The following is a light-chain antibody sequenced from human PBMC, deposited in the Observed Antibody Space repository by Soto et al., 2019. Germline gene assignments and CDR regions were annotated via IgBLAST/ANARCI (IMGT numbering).Light chain of an antibody. J-gene: IGLJ2*01. V-gene: IGLV2-8*01. Sequence: QSALTQPPSASGSPGQSVTISCTGTSSDVGGYNFVSWYQQHPGKAPKLMIFEVNKRPSGVPDRFSGSKSGNTASLTVSGLQAEDEADYYCSSSSGSNGFHVLFGEGTKLTVL. CDR3: SSSSGSNGFHVL. CDR1: SSDVGGYNF. CDR2: EVN.